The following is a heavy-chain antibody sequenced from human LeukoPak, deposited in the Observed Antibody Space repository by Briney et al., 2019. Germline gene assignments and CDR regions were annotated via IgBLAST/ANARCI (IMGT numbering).Heavy chain of an antibody. D-gene: IGHD3-9*01. J-gene: IGHJ6*02. CDR2: INHSGST. V-gene: IGHV4-34*01. CDR3: ARNSNMNYDILTGLYYYYGMDV. Sequence: SETLSLTCAVYGGSFSGYYWSWIRQPPGKGLEWIGEINHSGSTNYNPSLKSRVTISVDTSKNQFSLKLSSVTAADTAVYYCARNSNMNYDILTGLYYYYGMDVWGQGTTVTVSS. CDR1: GGSFSGYY.